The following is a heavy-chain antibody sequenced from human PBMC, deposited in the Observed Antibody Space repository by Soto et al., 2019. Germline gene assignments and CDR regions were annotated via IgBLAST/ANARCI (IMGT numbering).Heavy chain of an antibody. V-gene: IGHV1-8*02. CDR1: GYTFTGYA. J-gene: IGHJ4*02. D-gene: IGHD4-17*01. Sequence: ASVKLSCKTSGYTFTGYAMHWVRQAPGQGLEWMGWISPDNGNTNYAQKLQGRVTMTRNTSISTAYMELSSLRSEDTAVYYCARTLYGDNVDYWGQGTLVTVSS. CDR3: ARTLYGDNVDY. CDR2: ISPDNGNT.